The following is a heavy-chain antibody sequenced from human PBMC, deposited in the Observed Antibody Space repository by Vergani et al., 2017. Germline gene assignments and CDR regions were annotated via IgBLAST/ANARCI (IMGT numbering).Heavy chain of an antibody. V-gene: IGHV5-10-1*03. Sequence: EVQLVPSGAEVKKPGESLTISCKGSGYSFTSYWITWVRQMPGKGLEWMGRFDPSDSYINYSPSFQGHVTISTDKSIRTAYLQWSSLKASDTAMYYCARGLYGGNDGSFDLWGRGTLVTVSS. J-gene: IGHJ2*01. D-gene: IGHD4-23*01. CDR3: ARGLYGGNDGSFDL. CDR1: GYSFTSYW. CDR2: FDPSDSYI.